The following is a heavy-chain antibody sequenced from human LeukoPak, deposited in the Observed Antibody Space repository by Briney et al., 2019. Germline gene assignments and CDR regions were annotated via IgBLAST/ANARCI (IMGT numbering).Heavy chain of an antibody. D-gene: IGHD2-15*01. CDR2: ISSSSSYI. CDR3: SRVGIVVAGLGL. J-gene: IGHJ5*02. V-gene: IGHV3-21*03. Sequence: GGSLRLSCAASGFTFSSYSMNWVRQAPGKGLEWVSSISSSSSYICYADSVKGRFTISRDNAKNSLYLQMNSLKTEDTAVYYCSRVGIVVAGLGLWGQGTLVTVSS. CDR1: GFTFSSYS.